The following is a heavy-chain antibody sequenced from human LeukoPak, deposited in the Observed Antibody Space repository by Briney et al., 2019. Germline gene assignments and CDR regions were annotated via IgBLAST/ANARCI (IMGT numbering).Heavy chain of an antibody. D-gene: IGHD3-3*01. V-gene: IGHV4-30-4*08. CDR2: IYYSGST. Sequence: SQTLSLTRTVSGGSISSGDYYWSWIRQPPGKGLEWIGYIYYSGSTYYNPSLKSRVTISVDTSKNQFSLKLSSVTAADTAVYYCARTYDFWSGYSSHFDYWGQGTLVTVSS. CDR3: ARTYDFWSGYSSHFDY. J-gene: IGHJ4*02. CDR1: GGSISSGDYY.